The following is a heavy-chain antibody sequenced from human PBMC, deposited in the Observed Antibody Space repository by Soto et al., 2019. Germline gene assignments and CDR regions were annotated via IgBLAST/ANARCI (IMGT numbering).Heavy chain of an antibody. Sequence: SETLSLTCTVSGGSISSGGYYWSWIRQHPGKGLEWIGYIYYSGSTYYNQSLKSRVTISVDTSKNQFSLKLSSVTAADTAVYYCARVIAAPAPIGFDYWGQGTLVTVSS. J-gene: IGHJ4*02. CDR2: IYYSGST. D-gene: IGHD6-6*01. CDR3: ARVIAAPAPIGFDY. V-gene: IGHV4-31*03. CDR1: GGSISSGGYY.